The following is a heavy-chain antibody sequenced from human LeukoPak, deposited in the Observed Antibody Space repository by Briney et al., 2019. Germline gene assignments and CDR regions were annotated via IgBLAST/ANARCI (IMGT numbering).Heavy chain of an antibody. J-gene: IGHJ6*03. D-gene: IGHD1/OR15-1a*01. CDR2: IYTSGST. CDR1: GGSISSYY. V-gene: IGHV4-4*07. Sequence: SETLSLTCTVSGGSISSYYWSWIRQPAGKGLEWIGRIYTSGSTNYNPSLKSRVTMSVDTSKNQFSLKLSSVTAADTAVYYCARGGISGTADYYYYMDVWGQGTTVTVSS. CDR3: ARGGISGTADYYYYMDV.